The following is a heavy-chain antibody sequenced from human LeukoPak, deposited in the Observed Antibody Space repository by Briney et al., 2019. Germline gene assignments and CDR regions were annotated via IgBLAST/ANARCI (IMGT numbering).Heavy chain of an antibody. CDR1: GGSISSDDYC. J-gene: IGHJ4*02. Sequence: PSETLSLTCSVSGGSISSDDYCWNWIRQHPGKGLEWIGYIYYSGSTYYNPSLKSRVALSVDTSKNQFSLKLSSVTAADTAVYYCARGSRGYSYGWGQGTLVTVSS. V-gene: IGHV4-31*03. CDR3: ARGSRGYSYG. CDR2: IYYSGST. D-gene: IGHD5-18*01.